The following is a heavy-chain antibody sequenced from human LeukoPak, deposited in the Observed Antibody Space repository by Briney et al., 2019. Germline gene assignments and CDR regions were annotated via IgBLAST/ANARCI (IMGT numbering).Heavy chain of an antibody. Sequence: ASETLSLTCSVSGGSISNYYWSWIRQSPGKGLEWIGNIFYTGTTDYNPSLNSRVTISLGTSNNQFSLRLKHVTAADTAVYYCTRGVRLTTFDYGGQGTLVTVSS. CDR2: IFYTGTT. CDR1: GGSISNYY. CDR3: TRGVRLTTFDY. D-gene: IGHD4-11*01. J-gene: IGHJ4*02. V-gene: IGHV4-59*01.